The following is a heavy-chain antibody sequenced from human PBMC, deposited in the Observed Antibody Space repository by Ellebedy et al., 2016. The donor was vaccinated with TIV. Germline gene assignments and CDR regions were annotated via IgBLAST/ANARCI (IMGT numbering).Heavy chain of an antibody. CDR2: ITNTGGST. V-gene: IGHV3-23*01. CDR3: AKDGKASSGLFDY. D-gene: IGHD6-19*01. J-gene: IGHJ4*02. Sequence: PGGSLRLSCAGSGFTFSTYGMTGVRQAPGKGLEWVSSITNTGGSTYYADSVKGRFTISRDNSKNTLYLQMNSLRAEDTAIYYCAKDGKASSGLFDYWGQGTLVTVSS. CDR1: GFTFSTYG.